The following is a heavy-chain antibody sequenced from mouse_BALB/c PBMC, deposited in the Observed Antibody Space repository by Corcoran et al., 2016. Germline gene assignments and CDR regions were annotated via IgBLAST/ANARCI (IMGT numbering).Heavy chain of an antibody. CDR1: GYTFTDYN. J-gene: IGHJ2*01. CDR2: INPRSGGT. D-gene: IGHD1-1*01. V-gene: IGHV1-18*01. CDR3: ARWGITPFDC. Sequence: EVVLQQSGPELEKPGASVEIPCKASGYTFTDYNMDWVRQTHGKSLEGIGDINPRSGGTIYNQTFKGKVTLTVDKSSSTAYMELRSLTSEDTAVYYGARWGITPFDCWGQGTTVTVSS.